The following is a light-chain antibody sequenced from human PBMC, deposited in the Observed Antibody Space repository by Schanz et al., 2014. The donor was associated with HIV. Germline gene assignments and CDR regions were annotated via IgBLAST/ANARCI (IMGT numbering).Light chain of an antibody. CDR1: QSVSSS. CDR3: QQYNNWPSWT. J-gene: IGKJ1*01. V-gene: IGKV3D-15*01. Sequence: DIVLTQSPVTLSLSPGERATLSCRASQSVSSSSLAWYRQKAGQPPSLLISGASSRATGVPDRFSGDGSGTEFTLTISSLQSEDSAIYYCQQYNNWPSWTFGQGTKVEIK. CDR2: GAS.